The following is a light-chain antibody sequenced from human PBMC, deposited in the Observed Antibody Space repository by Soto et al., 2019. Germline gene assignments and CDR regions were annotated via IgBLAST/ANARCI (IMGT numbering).Light chain of an antibody. CDR1: PSVSSY. CDR3: QQYDDWPPMYT. CDR2: GAS. V-gene: IGKV3-15*01. Sequence: EIVLTQSPATLSLSPGERATLSCRASPSVSSYLSRYQQKPGQAPRLLIYGASTRAAGSPARFSGSGSGTEFTLTISSLQSEDCAVYYCQQYDDWPPMYTVGQGTKVDNK. J-gene: IGKJ2*01.